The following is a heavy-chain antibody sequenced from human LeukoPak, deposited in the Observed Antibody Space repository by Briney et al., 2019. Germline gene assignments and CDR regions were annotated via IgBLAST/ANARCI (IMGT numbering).Heavy chain of an antibody. Sequence: GESLKISCRGSGYGFASYWIGWVRQLPGKGLEWMGIIYPGDSDARYSPSFQGRVTISADKSISTAYLQWSTLKASDTAVYYCATPTLGTIGEYLFDYWGQGTLVTVSS. CDR2: IYPGDSDA. CDR3: ATPTLGTIGEYLFDY. CDR1: GYGFASYW. V-gene: IGHV5-51*01. D-gene: IGHD1-7*01. J-gene: IGHJ4*02.